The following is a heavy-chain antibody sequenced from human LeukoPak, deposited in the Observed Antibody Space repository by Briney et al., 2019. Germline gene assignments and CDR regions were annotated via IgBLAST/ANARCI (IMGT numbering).Heavy chain of an antibody. V-gene: IGHV1-24*01. D-gene: IGHD4-17*01. CDR2: FDPEDGET. CDR1: GYTLTELS. Sequence: GASVKVSCKVSGYTLTELSMHWVRQAPGKGLEWMGGFDPEDGETIYAQKFQGRVTMTEDTSTDTAYMELSSLRPEDTAVYYCATRDYGDYGYYFDYWGQGTLVTVSS. J-gene: IGHJ4*02. CDR3: ATRDYGDYGYYFDY.